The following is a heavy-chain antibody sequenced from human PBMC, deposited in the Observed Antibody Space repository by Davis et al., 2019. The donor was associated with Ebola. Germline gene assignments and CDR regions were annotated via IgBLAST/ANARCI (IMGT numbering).Heavy chain of an antibody. CDR1: GGSISSYY. D-gene: IGHD1-26*01. CDR2: IYYSGST. CDR3: ARVGGATTGVDY. J-gene: IGHJ4*02. V-gene: IGHV4-59*01. Sequence: MPSETLSLTCTVSGGSISSYYWSWIRQPPGKGLEWIGYIYYSGSTNYNPSLKSRVTISVDTSKNQFSLKLSSVTAADTAVYYCARVGGATTGVDYWGQGTLVTVSS.